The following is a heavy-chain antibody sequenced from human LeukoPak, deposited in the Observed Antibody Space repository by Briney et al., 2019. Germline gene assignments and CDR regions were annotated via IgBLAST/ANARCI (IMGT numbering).Heavy chain of an antibody. CDR1: GFTFSSFD. V-gene: IGHV3-23*01. CDR2: VSGSGRIT. Sequence: PGGSLRLSCAASGFTFSSFDVGWVRQAPGKGLEWVSAVSGSGRITYYADSVKGRFTISRDNSRNTLYLQMNRLRAEDTAVYYCAKRDGYYYDYWGQGTLVTVSS. J-gene: IGHJ4*02. CDR3: AKRDGYYYDY. D-gene: IGHD5-24*01.